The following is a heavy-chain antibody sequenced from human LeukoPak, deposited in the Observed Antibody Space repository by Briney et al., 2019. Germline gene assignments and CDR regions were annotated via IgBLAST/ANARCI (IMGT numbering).Heavy chain of an antibody. D-gene: IGHD6-13*01. V-gene: IGHV1-18*04. J-gene: IGHJ1*01. CDR3: ASKPIAAADAEYFQH. CDR2: ISAYNGNT. Sequence: ASVKVSCKASGYTFTSYGISWVRQAPGQGLEWMGWISAYNGNTNYAQKLQGRVTMTTDTSTSTAYMELSSLRSEDTAVYYCASKPIAAADAEYFQHWGQGTLVTVSS. CDR1: GYTFTSYG.